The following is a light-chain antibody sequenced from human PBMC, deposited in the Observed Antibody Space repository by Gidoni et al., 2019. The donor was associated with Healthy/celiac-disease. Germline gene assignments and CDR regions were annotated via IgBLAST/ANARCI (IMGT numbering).Light chain of an antibody. Sequence: IQMTQSPSSLSASVGDRVTITCQASQDISNYLNWYQQKPGKAPKLLIYDASNLETGVPSRFSGSGSGTDFTFTISSLQPEDIATYYCQQYDNLPPAVTFXGXTKVEIK. V-gene: IGKV1-33*01. CDR1: QDISNY. CDR3: QQYDNLPPAVT. J-gene: IGKJ4*01. CDR2: DAS.